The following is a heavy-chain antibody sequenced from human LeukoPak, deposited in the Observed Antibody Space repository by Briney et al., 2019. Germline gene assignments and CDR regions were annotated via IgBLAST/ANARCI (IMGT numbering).Heavy chain of an antibody. CDR3: ARVAVYYGMDV. Sequence: SETLSLTCTVSGGSISSYYWSWIRQPPGKGLEWIGYIYYSGSTNYNPSLKSRVTISVDTSKNQFSLKLSSVTAADTAVYYCARVAVYYGMDVWGQETTVTVSS. V-gene: IGHV4-59*01. CDR1: GGSISSYY. CDR2: IYYSGST. J-gene: IGHJ6*02. D-gene: IGHD6-19*01.